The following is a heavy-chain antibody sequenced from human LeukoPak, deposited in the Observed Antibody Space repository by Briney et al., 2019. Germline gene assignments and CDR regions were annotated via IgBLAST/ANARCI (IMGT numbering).Heavy chain of an antibody. CDR3: ATTQMTTVTTGHWFDP. D-gene: IGHD4-17*01. Sequence: ASVKVSCKVSGYTLTELSMHWVRQAPGKGLEWMGGFDPEDGETIYAQKFQGRVTMTEDTSTDTAYMELSSLRSEDTAVYYCATTQMTTVTTGHWFDPWSQGTLVTVSS. V-gene: IGHV1-24*01. CDR1: GYTLTELS. CDR2: FDPEDGET. J-gene: IGHJ5*02.